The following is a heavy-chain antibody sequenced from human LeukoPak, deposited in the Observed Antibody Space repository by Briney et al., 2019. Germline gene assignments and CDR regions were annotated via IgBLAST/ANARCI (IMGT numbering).Heavy chain of an antibody. CDR3: ARSYDFWSGYSFDY. V-gene: IGHV3-53*05. Sequence: PGGSLRLSCAASGFTVSSNYMSWVRQAPGKGLEWVSVIYSGGSTYYADSVKGRFTISRDNSKNTLYLQMGSLRAEDMAVYYCARSYDFWSGYSFDYWGQGTLVTVSS. CDR2: IYSGGST. CDR1: GFTVSSNY. D-gene: IGHD3-3*01. J-gene: IGHJ4*02.